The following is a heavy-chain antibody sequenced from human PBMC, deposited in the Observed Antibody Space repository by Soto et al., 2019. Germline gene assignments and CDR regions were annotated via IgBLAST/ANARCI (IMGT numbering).Heavy chain of an antibody. D-gene: IGHD4-17*01. V-gene: IGHV1-18*04. Sequence: ASVKVSRKASGYTFTSYYILRLRHAPGQGLEWMGWISAYNGNTNYAQRFQGRVTMTTDTSTSTAYMELRSLRSDDTAVYYCARDLHGDPYYWGQGTLVTVS. J-gene: IGHJ4*02. CDR2: ISAYNGNT. CDR1: GYTFTSYY. CDR3: ARDLHGDPYY.